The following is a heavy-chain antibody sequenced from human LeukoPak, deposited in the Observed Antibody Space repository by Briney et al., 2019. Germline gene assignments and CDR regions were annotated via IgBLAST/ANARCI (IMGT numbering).Heavy chain of an antibody. CDR3: AREGRESVLRFLEWLPRDYSYYMDV. D-gene: IGHD3-3*01. V-gene: IGHV1-46*01. CDR2: INPSGGST. Sequence: ASVKVSCKASGYTFTSYYMHWVRQAPGQGLEWMGIINPSGGSTSYAQKFQGRVTMTRDTSTSTVYMELSSLRSEDTAVYYCAREGRESVLRFLEWLPRDYSYYMDVWGKGTTVTVSS. J-gene: IGHJ6*03. CDR1: GYTFTSYY.